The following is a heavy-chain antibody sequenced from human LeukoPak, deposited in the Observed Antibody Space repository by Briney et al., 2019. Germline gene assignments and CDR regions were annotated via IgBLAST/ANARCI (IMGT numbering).Heavy chain of an antibody. CDR2: TYYRSKWYN. CDR1: GDSISSKNAG. CDR3: ARAVGYFDL. J-gene: IGHJ2*01. Sequence: SQTLSLTCAISGDSISSKNAGWNWIRQSPSRGLEWLGRTYYRSKWYNEYAVSVKSRITINPDTSKNQFSLQLNSVTPEDTAVYYCARAVGYFDLWGRGTLVTVSS. V-gene: IGHV6-1*01.